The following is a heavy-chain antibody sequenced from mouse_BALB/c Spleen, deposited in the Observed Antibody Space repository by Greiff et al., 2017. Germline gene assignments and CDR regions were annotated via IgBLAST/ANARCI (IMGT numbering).Heavy chain of an antibody. J-gene: IGHJ4*01. Sequence: EVQRVASGGDLVKPGGSLQLSCAASGFPFSSYGMSWVRPTPDKRLEWVATISSGGSYTYYPDSVKGRFTISRDNAKNTLYLQMSSLKSEDTAMHYCARQGDDEYEDAMDYWGQGTSVTVSS. V-gene: IGHV5-6*01. CDR3: ARQGDDEYEDAMDY. CDR2: ISSGGSYT. CDR1: GFPFSSYG. D-gene: IGHD2-4*01.